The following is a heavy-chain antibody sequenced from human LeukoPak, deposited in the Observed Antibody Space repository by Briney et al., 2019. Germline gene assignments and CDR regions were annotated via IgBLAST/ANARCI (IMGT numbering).Heavy chain of an antibody. D-gene: IGHD6-13*01. CDR1: GFTVSSNY. V-gene: IGHV3-66*01. J-gene: IGHJ4*02. CDR2: IYSGGST. CDR3: ARDNREQQLVPPTFDY. Sequence: PGGSLRLSCAASGFTVSSNYMSWVRQAPGKGLEWVSVIYSGGSTYYADSVKGRFTISRDNSKNTLYLQMNSLRAEDTAVYYCARDNREQQLVPPTFDYWGQGTLVTVSS.